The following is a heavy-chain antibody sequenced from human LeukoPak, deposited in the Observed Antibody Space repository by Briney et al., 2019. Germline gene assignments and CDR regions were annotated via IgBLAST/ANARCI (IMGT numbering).Heavy chain of an antibody. CDR3: ASQYYDFWSGFLNWFDP. CDR1: GGSISSYY. Sequence: SETLSLTCTVSGGSISSYYWSWIRQPPGKGLEWIGYIYYSGSTNYNPSLKSRVTISVDTCKNQFSLKLSSVTAADTTVYYCASQYYDFWSGFLNWFDPWGQGTPVTVSS. J-gene: IGHJ5*02. V-gene: IGHV4-59*01. D-gene: IGHD3-3*01. CDR2: IYYSGST.